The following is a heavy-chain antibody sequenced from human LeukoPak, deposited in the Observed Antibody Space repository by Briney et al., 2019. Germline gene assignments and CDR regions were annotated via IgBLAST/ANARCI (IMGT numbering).Heavy chain of an antibody. V-gene: IGHV1-18*01. J-gene: IGHJ5*02. Sequence: ASVKVSCKASGYTFTSYGISWVRQAPGQGLEWMGWISGYNGNTNYAQKLQGRVTMTTDTSTSTAYMELRSLRSDDTAVYYCARAGVGRDYYDSSGYYFRWFDPWGQGTLVTVSS. CDR1: GYTFTSYG. CDR2: ISGYNGNT. CDR3: ARAGVGRDYYDSSGYYFRWFDP. D-gene: IGHD3-22*01.